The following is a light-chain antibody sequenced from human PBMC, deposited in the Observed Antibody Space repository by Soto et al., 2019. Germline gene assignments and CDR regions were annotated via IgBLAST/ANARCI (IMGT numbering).Light chain of an antibody. CDR3: QQYNIWPQT. CDR2: GAS. Sequence: EFVLTQSPGTLSLSPGERATLSCRASQNLRSSLAWYQQKPGQAPRLLIYGASTRATGIPARFSGSGSGTEFTLTISSLQSEDFAVYFCQQYNIWPQTFGQGTKVDI. V-gene: IGKV3-15*01. CDR1: QNLRSS. J-gene: IGKJ1*01.